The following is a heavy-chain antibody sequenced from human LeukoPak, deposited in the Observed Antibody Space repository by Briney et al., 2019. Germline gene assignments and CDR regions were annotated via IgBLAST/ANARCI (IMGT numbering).Heavy chain of an antibody. Sequence: GESLKISCKGSGYSFTTFWIAWVRQMPGKGLEWMGIIYPGDSDTRYSPSFQGQVTISADKSITTAHLQWSSLKASDTATYYCARRAYGAYHFDYWGQGILVTVSS. CDR3: ARRAYGAYHFDY. V-gene: IGHV5-51*01. D-gene: IGHD4-17*01. CDR2: IYPGDSDT. J-gene: IGHJ4*02. CDR1: GYSFTTFW.